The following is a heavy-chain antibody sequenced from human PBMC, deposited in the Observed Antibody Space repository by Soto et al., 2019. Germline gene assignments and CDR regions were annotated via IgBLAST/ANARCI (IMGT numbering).Heavy chain of an antibody. CDR1: GFTFSSYA. Sequence: QVQLVESGGGVVQPGRSLRLSCAASGFTFSSYAMHWVRQAPGKGLEWVAVISYDGSNKYYADSVKGRFTISRDNSKNTLYLQMNSLRAENTAVYYCARSQCLSEYDYWGQGTLVTVSS. J-gene: IGHJ4*02. CDR3: ARSQCLSEYDY. D-gene: IGHD6-19*01. CDR2: ISYDGSNK. V-gene: IGHV3-30-3*01.